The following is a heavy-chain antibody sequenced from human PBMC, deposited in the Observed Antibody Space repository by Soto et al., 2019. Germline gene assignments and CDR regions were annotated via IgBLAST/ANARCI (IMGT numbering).Heavy chain of an antibody. CDR1: GYTFTSYG. J-gene: IGHJ1*01. D-gene: IGHD3-9*01. Sequence: QGQLVQSGSEIKKPGASVKVSCKGFGYTFTSYGIGGVRQAPGQGVEWMGWISVYNDNTNYAQKFQGIATMTTETSSSTAYMELRSLKSDDTAVYYCARIGFDGHWGQGTLVTVSS. CDR2: ISVYNDNT. V-gene: IGHV1-18*01. CDR3: ARIGFDGH.